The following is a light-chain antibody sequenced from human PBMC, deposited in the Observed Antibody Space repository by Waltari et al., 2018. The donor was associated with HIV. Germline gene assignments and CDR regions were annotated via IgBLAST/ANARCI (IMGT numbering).Light chain of an antibody. V-gene: IGLV2-14*01. CDR1: NSDVGCYNY. Sequence: QSALTQPASVSGSPGQSITISCTGTNSDVGCYNYVSWYQQYPGKAPKLMIYDVSNRPSGVSNRFSASKSGNTASLTISGLQAEDEADYYCSSYTSSNTVVFGGGTKLTVL. J-gene: IGLJ2*01. CDR2: DVS. CDR3: SSYTSSNTVV.